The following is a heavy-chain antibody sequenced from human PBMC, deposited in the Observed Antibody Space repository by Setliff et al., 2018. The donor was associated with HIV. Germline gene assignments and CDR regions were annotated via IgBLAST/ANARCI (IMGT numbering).Heavy chain of an antibody. D-gene: IGHD5-12*01. CDR2: IRSKAYGGTT. J-gene: IGHJ4*02. CDR3: TRDRVATTSLLYYFDY. CDR1: GFTFGDYA. V-gene: IGHV3-49*03. Sequence: GGSLRLSCTASGFTFGDYAMTWFRQAPGKGLEWVGFIRSKAYGGTTEYAASAKGRFTISRDDSKSIAYLQINSLKAEDTAIYYCTRDRVATTSLLYYFDYWGQGILVTVSS.